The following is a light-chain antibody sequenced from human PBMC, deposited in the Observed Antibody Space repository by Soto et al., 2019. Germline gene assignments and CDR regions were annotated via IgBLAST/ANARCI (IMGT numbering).Light chain of an antibody. J-gene: IGKJ4*01. CDR3: QQRSNWRGT. Sequence: EIVLTQSPVTLSLSPGERATLSCRASQSISKYLAWYQQKPGQAPSLLIYDASNRASGIPARFTGSGSGTDFTLTISSLEPEDFAVYYCQQRSNWRGTFGGGTKVEIK. CDR1: QSISKY. V-gene: IGKV3-11*01. CDR2: DAS.